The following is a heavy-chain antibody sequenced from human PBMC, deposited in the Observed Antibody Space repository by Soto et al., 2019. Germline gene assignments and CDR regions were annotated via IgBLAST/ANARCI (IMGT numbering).Heavy chain of an antibody. D-gene: IGHD3-22*01. V-gene: IGHV3-15*07. Sequence: PGGSLRLSCAASGFTFSNAWMNWVRQAPGKGLEWVGRIKSKTDGGTTDYAAPVKGRFTISRGDSKNTLYLQMNSLKTEDTAVYYCTTAGTPSTYYDSRGEGYFDYWGQGTLVTVSS. CDR3: TTAGTPSTYYDSRGEGYFDY. J-gene: IGHJ4*02. CDR2: IKSKTDGGTT. CDR1: GFTFSNAW.